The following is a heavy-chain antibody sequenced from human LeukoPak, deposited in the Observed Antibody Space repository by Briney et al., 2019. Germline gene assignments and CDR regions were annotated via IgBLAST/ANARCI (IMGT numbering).Heavy chain of an antibody. CDR2: INPSGGST. D-gene: IGHD6-13*01. Sequence: ASVKVSCKASGYTFTSYYMHWVRQAPGQGLEGMGIINPSGGSTIYAQKLQGRVTMTTDTSTSTAYMELRSLRSDDTAVYYCARDRIAAAGRYFDYWGQGTLVTVSS. CDR3: ARDRIAAAGRYFDY. J-gene: IGHJ4*02. V-gene: IGHV1-46*01. CDR1: GYTFTSYY.